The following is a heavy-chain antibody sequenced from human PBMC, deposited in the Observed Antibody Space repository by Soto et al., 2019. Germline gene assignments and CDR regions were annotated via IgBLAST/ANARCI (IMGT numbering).Heavy chain of an antibody. J-gene: IGHJ6*02. CDR3: GAVINPRYYYYGMDV. CDR1: GHSFTNFW. CDR2: IDPSDSQT. Sequence: GESLEISCKGSGHSFTNFWISWVRQMPGKGLEWMGRIDPSDSQTNYSPSFQGHVTISVDKSLSTAYLQWSSLKASDSAMYYCGAVINPRYYYYGMDVWGQGTTVTVSS. V-gene: IGHV5-10-1*01. D-gene: IGHD6-19*01.